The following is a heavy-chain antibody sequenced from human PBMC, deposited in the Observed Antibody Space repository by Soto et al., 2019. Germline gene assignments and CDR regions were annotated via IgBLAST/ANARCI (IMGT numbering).Heavy chain of an antibody. CDR3: ARPLRDGSKWHYWFDP. CDR1: GGTFRNHA. D-gene: IGHD5-12*01. V-gene: IGHV1-69*01. Sequence: QVPLVQSGPEVKKPGSSVKVSCKASGGTFRNHAINWLRQAPGQGLEWMGGMIPFFGTTTYAQKFRDKVTITADESTTTAYMELRSLRLEDTAVYYCARPLRDGSKWHYWFDPWGQGTLVTVSS. CDR2: MIPFFGTT. J-gene: IGHJ5*02.